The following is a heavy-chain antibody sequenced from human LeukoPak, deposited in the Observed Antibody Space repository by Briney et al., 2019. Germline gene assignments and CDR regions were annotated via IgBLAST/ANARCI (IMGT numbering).Heavy chain of an antibody. J-gene: IGHJ5*02. V-gene: IGHV4-39*01. D-gene: IGHD3-10*01. CDR3: ARLSALLNGFDP. CDR2: IYYSGST. CDR1: DGSISSSNYY. Sequence: SETLSLTCTVSDGSISSSNYYWGLIRQPPGKGLQWIGNIYYSGSTYYIPSLRSRVTISVDSSNNQFSLKLSSVTAADTAVYYCARLSALLNGFDPWGQGTLVTVSS.